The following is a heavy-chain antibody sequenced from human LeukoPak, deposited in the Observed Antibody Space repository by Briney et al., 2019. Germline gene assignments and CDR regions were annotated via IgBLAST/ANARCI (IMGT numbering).Heavy chain of an antibody. V-gene: IGHV3-48*01. Sequence: GGSLRLSCAASGFTFSSYRMNWVRQAPGKGLEWVSYISSSSSTIYYADSVKGRFTISRDNAKSPLYLQMNSLRAEDTAVYYCAELGITMIGGVWGKGTTVTISS. CDR3: AELGITMIGGV. J-gene: IGHJ6*04. D-gene: IGHD3-10*02. CDR1: GFTFSSYR. CDR2: ISSSSSTI.